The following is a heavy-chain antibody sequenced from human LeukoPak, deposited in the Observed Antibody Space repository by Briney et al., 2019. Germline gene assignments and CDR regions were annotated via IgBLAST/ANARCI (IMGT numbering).Heavy chain of an antibody. V-gene: IGHV3-21*01. D-gene: IGHD3-10*02. Sequence: GSLRLSCAASGFTFSDYNMNWVRQAPGRGLDWVSSISSSSSYIYYADSVKGRFTISRDNAKNSLYLQMNSLRAEDTAVYYCAELGITMIGGVWGKGTTVTISS. J-gene: IGHJ6*04. CDR3: AELGITMIGGV. CDR1: GFTFSDYN. CDR2: ISSSSSYI.